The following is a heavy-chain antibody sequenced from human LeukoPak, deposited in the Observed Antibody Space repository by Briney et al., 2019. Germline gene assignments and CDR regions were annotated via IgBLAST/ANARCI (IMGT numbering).Heavy chain of an antibody. CDR3: ARAHYYDILTGPYYFDY. CDR1: GFTFSDYY. Sequence: PGGSMRLSCAASGFTFSDYYMSWIRQAPGKGLEWVSYISSSGSTIYYADSVKGRFTISRDNAKNSLYLQMNSLRAEDTAVYYCARAHYYDILTGPYYFDYWGQGTLVTVSS. CDR2: ISSSGSTI. D-gene: IGHD3-9*01. J-gene: IGHJ4*02. V-gene: IGHV3-11*01.